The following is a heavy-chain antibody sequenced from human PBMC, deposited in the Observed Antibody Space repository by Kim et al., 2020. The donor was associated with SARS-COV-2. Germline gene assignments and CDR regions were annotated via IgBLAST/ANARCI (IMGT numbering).Heavy chain of an antibody. CDR3: ARDRSGSWYSTNHIYY. CDR1: GFTFSSYA. J-gene: IGHJ4*02. V-gene: IGHV3-30*04. Sequence: GGSLRLSCAASGFTFSSYAMHWVRQAPGKGLEWVAVISYDGSNKNYADSVKGRFTISRDNSKNTLYLQMNSLRAEDTAVYYCARDRSGSWYSTNHIYYWGQGPLRTVSS. D-gene: IGHD6-13*01. CDR2: ISYDGSNK.